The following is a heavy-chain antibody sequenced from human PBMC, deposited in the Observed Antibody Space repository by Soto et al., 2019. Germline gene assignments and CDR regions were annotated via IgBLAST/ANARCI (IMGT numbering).Heavy chain of an antibody. CDR3: ARHGFGPLHGLVDV. V-gene: IGHV4-59*08. CDR2: IMYSGYS. CDR1: GDSLTNYY. Sequence: QVQLQESGPGLVKPSETLSLTCTVSGDSLTNYYCSWFRQPPGKGLEWIGYIMYSGYSAYNLSLKRRVPMSMDTPKTQFSLMLESVTATDTAVYYCARHGFGPLHGLVDVWGQGTTVIVSS. D-gene: IGHD3-10*01. J-gene: IGHJ6*02.